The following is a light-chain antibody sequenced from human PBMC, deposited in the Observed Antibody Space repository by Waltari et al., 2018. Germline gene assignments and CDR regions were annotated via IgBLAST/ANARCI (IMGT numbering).Light chain of an antibody. V-gene: IGKV3-15*01. J-gene: IGKJ1*01. CDR2: GAS. CDR3: QQYNNLPWT. CDR1: QSVSSS. Sequence: EIVMTQSPANLSVSPGERATLSCRASQSVSSSVAGYQQKPGQAPRLLIFGASTRATGIPARFSGSGSGTEFTLTISSLQSEDFAVYYCQQYNNLPWTFGQGTKVEIK.